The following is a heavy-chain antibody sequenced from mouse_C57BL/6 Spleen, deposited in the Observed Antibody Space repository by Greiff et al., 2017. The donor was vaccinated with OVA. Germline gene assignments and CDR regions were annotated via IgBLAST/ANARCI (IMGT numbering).Heavy chain of an antibody. CDR2: IDPEDGDT. J-gene: IGHJ1*03. D-gene: IGHD1-1*01. CDR3: TTTTVVDWYVDV. Sequence: DVKLQESGAELVRPGASVKLSCTASGFNIKDYYMHWVKQRPEQGLEWIGRIDPEDGDTEYAPKFQGKATMTADTSSHTAYLQLSSLPSEDTAVYYCTTTTVVDWYVDVWGTGTTVTVSS. CDR1: GFNIKDYY. V-gene: IGHV14-1*01.